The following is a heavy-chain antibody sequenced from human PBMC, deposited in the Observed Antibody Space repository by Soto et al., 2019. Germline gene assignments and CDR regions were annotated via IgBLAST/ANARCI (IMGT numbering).Heavy chain of an antibody. CDR2: MNPKSANT. V-gene: IGHV1-8*01. Sequence: QVQLVQSGAEVKKPGASVKVSCKASRYTFISYDINWVRQATGQGLEWMGWMNPKSANTGYAQNFQGRVTMTRNTSISTAYMALSRLRSEDAAVYYCARSPSWETTVTPYYFDYWGQGTLVTVSS. CDR3: ARSPSWETTVTPYYFDY. CDR1: RYTFISYD. D-gene: IGHD4-4*01. J-gene: IGHJ4*02.